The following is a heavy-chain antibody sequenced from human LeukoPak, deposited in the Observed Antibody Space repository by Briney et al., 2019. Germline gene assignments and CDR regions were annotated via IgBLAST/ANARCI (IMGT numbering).Heavy chain of an antibody. CDR1: GFTFSSFV. V-gene: IGHV3-23*01. Sequence: GGSLRLSCPASGFTFSSFVMSWVCQAPGKGLEWVSAISGSGGSTYYADSVKGRFTISRDNSKNTLYLQMNSLRADDTAVYYCAKDVRCVPPDWGQGTLVTVSS. CDR3: AKDVRCVPPD. J-gene: IGHJ4*02. CDR2: ISGSGGST. D-gene: IGHD4-17*01.